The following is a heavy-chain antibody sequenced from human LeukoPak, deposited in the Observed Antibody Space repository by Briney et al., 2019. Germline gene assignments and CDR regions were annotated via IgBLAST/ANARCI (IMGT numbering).Heavy chain of an antibody. J-gene: IGHJ5*02. CDR2: IYNGDAT. D-gene: IGHD1-26*01. Sequence: GRVLRLSCTASGFTFGDYAMSWVRQAPGKGLEWVSVIYNGDATQYADSVKGRFTVSRDNSKNTLFLQMNNLRVDDTAVYYCAREEDRWEWFDPRGQGTLVTVSS. V-gene: IGHV3-66*01. CDR1: GFTFGDYA. CDR3: AREEDRWEWFDP.